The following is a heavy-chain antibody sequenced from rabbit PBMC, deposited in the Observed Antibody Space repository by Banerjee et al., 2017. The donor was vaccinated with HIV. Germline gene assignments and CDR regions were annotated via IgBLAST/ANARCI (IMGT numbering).Heavy chain of an antibody. V-gene: IGHV1S40*01. CDR1: GFSLSSSYY. CDR2: IAAGSSSIT. D-gene: IGHD4-1*01. Sequence: QSLEESGGDLVKPGASLTLTCTASGFSLSSSYYVCWVRQAPGKGLEWIACIAAGSSSITYYATWAKGRFTISKTSSTTVTLQMTSLTAADTATYFCARDLAGVVGWNFGLWGPGTLVT. J-gene: IGHJ4*01. CDR3: ARDLAGVVGWNFGL.